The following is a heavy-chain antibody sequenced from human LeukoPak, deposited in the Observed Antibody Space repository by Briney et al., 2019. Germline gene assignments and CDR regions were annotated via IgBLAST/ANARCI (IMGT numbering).Heavy chain of an antibody. CDR2: IFPVDSDT. Sequence: GESLKISCRASGYSFTTYWIGWVRQMPGKGLEWMGVIFPVDSDTRYSPSFQGQVTISADKSISTAYLQWSSLKASDTAMYYCASVYSSTSWDYWGQGTLVTVSS. J-gene: IGHJ4*02. V-gene: IGHV5-51*01. CDR1: GYSFTTYW. CDR3: ASVYSSTSWDY. D-gene: IGHD6-13*01.